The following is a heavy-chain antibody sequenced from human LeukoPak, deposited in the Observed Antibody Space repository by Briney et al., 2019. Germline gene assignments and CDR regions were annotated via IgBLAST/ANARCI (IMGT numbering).Heavy chain of an antibody. D-gene: IGHD6-19*01. V-gene: IGHV3-9*01. CDR1: GFTFDDYA. CDR2: ISWNSGSI. CDR3: AKDIMGSGWYYFDY. J-gene: IGHJ4*02. Sequence: PGGSLRLSCAASGFTFDDYAMHWVRQAPGKGLEWVSGISWNSGSIGYADSVKGRFTISRDNAKNSLYLQMNSLRAEDTALYYCAKDIMGSGWYYFDYWGQGTLVTVSS.